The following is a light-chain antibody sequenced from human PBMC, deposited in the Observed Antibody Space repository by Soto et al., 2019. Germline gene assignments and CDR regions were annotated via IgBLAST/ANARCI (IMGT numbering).Light chain of an antibody. CDR2: AAS. J-gene: IGKJ2*01. V-gene: IGKV1-39*01. CDR3: QGSYSPPPI. Sequence: DIQMTQPPSSLSASVGDRVTITCRASQSISNYLNWYQQQPGKAPKLLIYAASSLQSGVPSRFSGSASTTDFTLTISSLQPEDFATYYCQGSYSPPPIFGQGTKLEIK. CDR1: QSISNY.